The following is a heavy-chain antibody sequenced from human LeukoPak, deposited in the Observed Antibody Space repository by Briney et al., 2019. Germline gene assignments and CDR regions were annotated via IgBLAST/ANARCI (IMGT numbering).Heavy chain of an antibody. D-gene: IGHD5-12*01. CDR2: ISGSGDTT. J-gene: IGHJ6*02. CDR1: GFTFSSYA. CDR3: AKDRLVYSGHDYMYYYYGMDA. V-gene: IGHV3-23*01. Sequence: GGSLRLSCAASGFTFSSYAMGWVRQGSGKGLEWVSGISGSGDTTYLADSVKGRFTISRDNSKNMLYLQMNSLRAEDTAVYYCAKDRLVYSGHDYMYYYYGMDAWGQGTTLIVSS.